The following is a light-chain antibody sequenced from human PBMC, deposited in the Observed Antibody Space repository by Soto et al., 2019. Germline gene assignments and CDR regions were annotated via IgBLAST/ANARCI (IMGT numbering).Light chain of an antibody. CDR1: SSDVGGYNY. Sequence: QSVLTQPASVSGSPGQSITISCTGTSSDVGGYNYVSWYQQHPGKAPKLMIYDVSNRPSGVSNRFSGSKSGNTASLTISGLQAEDEVDYYCSSYTSISTLLYVFGTGTKVTVL. V-gene: IGLV2-14*01. CDR3: SSYTSISTLLYV. J-gene: IGLJ1*01. CDR2: DVS.